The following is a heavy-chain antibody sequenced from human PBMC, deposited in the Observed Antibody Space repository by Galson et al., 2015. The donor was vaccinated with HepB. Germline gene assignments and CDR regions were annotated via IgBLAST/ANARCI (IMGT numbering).Heavy chain of an antibody. J-gene: IGHJ6*02. CDR3: AKGSSGDFWSGYYPLGLNGMDV. CDR1: GGTFSSYA. D-gene: IGHD3-3*01. Sequence: SVKVSCKASGGTFSSYAISWVRQAPGQGLEWMGGIIPIFGTANYAQKFQGRVTITAGESTSTAYMELSSLRSEDTAVYYCAKGSSGDFWSGYYPLGLNGMDVWGQGTTVTVSS. V-gene: IGHV1-69*13. CDR2: IIPIFGTA.